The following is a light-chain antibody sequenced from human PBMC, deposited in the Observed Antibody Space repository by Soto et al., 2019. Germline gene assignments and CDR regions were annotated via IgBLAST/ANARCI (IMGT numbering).Light chain of an antibody. V-gene: IGLV1-47*01. CDR1: SPNIGSNY. CDR3: AAWDDSLSGPV. J-gene: IGLJ7*01. Sequence: QSVLTQPPSASGTPGQRVTISCSGSSPNIGSNYVYWYQQLPGTAPKLLIYRNNQRPSGVPDRFSGSKSGTSASLVISGLRSEDEADYYCAAWDDSLSGPVFGGGTQLTVL. CDR2: RNN.